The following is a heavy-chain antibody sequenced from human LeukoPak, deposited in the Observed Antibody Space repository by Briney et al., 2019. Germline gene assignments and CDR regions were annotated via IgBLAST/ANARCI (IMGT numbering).Heavy chain of an antibody. CDR2: IYYSGST. V-gene: IGHV4-59*02. Sequence: TETLSLTCAVSGVSVSTYYWSWFRQPPGKGLEWIGYIYYSGSTNYNPSLKSRVTISVDTSKNQSSLKLSSVTAADTAVYYCARDLSSGWYSGFDPWGQGTLVTVSS. D-gene: IGHD6-19*01. CDR3: ARDLSSGWYSGFDP. J-gene: IGHJ5*02. CDR1: GVSVSTYY.